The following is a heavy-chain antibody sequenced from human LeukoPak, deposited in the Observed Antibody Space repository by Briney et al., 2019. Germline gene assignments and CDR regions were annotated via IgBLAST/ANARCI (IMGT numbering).Heavy chain of an antibody. CDR1: GFTFSSYW. Sequence: GGSLRLSCAASGFTFSSYWMHWVRQAPGKGLVWVSRINSDGSSTIYADSVKGRFTISRDNAKNTLYLQMNSLRAEDTAVYYCARDRGTVIGAFDIWGQGTMVTVSS. J-gene: IGHJ3*02. V-gene: IGHV3-74*01. CDR2: INSDGSST. D-gene: IGHD4-17*01. CDR3: ARDRGTVIGAFDI.